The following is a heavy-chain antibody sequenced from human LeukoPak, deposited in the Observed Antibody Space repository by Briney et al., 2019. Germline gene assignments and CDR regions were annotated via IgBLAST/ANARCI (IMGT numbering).Heavy chain of an antibody. CDR3: AKGGVMGARETDY. J-gene: IGHJ4*02. CDR2: ISSGGST. CDR1: GFTFSSYG. D-gene: IGHD2-8*01. V-gene: IGHV3-23*01. Sequence: GGSLRLSCAASGFTFSSYGMHWVRQAPGKGLEWVSTISSGGSTYYPDSMKGRFTISRDNSKNTLYLQMNSLRGEDTAVYYCAKGGVMGARETDYWGQGTLVTVSS.